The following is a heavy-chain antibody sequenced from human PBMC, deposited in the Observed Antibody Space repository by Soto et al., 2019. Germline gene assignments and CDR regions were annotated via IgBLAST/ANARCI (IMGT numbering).Heavy chain of an antibody. V-gene: IGHV1-18*01. Sequence: QVQLVQSGAEVKKPGASVKVSCKASGYTFTSYGISWVRQAPGQGLEWMGWISAYNGNTNYAQKVQSRVTMTTETSTSATYMELRSLRSDDTAGYYCARDSSGWASHWGQGTLVTVSS. CDR1: GYTFTSYG. D-gene: IGHD6-19*01. J-gene: IGHJ4*02. CDR2: ISAYNGNT. CDR3: ARDSSGWASH.